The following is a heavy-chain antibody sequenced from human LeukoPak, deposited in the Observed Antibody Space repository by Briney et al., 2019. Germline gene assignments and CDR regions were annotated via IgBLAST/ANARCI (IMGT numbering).Heavy chain of an antibody. J-gene: IGHJ1*01. Sequence: GGSLRLSCVASGFTFSSYAMSWVRQAPGKGLEWVSSIRSSTSYMYYADSVKGRFTISRDNAKNSLYLEMNSLSAEDTAVYYCATGYSSGWYFYSQHWGQGSLVSVSS. V-gene: IGHV3-21*01. D-gene: IGHD6-19*01. CDR1: GFTFSSYA. CDR3: ATGYSSGWYFYSQH. CDR2: IRSSTSYM.